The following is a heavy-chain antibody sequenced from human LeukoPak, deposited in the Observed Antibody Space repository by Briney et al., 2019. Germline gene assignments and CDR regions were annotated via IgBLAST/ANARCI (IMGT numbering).Heavy chain of an antibody. V-gene: IGHV4-59*01. Sequence: SETLSLTCAVSGGTITGYHWSWIRQPPGKGLDWIGYADSRGSTLYNPSLKSRVAISVDTSQRQLSPRLTSVTAADTAVYYCARVGSGSHFDYWGQGTLVAVSS. D-gene: IGHD5-12*01. CDR1: GGTITGYH. J-gene: IGHJ4*02. CDR3: ARVGSGSHFDY. CDR2: ADSRGST.